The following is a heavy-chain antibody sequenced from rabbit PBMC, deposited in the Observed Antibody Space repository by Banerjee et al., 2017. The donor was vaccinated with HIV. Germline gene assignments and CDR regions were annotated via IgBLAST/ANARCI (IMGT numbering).Heavy chain of an antibody. CDR3: ARDTSSSFSSYGMDL. D-gene: IGHD1-1*01. CDR2: IDAGSSPFT. CDR1: GVSFSSSSY. V-gene: IGHV1S40*01. J-gene: IGHJ6*01. Sequence: QSLQESGGDLVKPGASLTLTCTASGVSFSSSSYMCWVRQAPGKGLEWIACIDAGSSPFTYFATWAKGRFTISKTSSTTVTLQMTRLTAADTATYFCARDTSSSFSSYGMDLWGPGTLVTV.